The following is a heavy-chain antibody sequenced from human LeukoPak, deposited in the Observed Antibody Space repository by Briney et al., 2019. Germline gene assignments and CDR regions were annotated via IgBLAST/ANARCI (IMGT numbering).Heavy chain of an antibody. CDR2: ISASGGST. V-gene: IGHV3-23*01. Sequence: GGSLRLSCAASGFTFDDYAMSWVRQAPGKGLEWVSAISASGGSTYYADSVKGRFTISRDNSKNTLYLQMNSLRAEDTAVYYCAKGRNVLRYPYGMDVWGQGTTVTVSS. CDR1: GFTFDDYA. CDR3: AKGRNVLRYPYGMDV. D-gene: IGHD3-9*01. J-gene: IGHJ6*02.